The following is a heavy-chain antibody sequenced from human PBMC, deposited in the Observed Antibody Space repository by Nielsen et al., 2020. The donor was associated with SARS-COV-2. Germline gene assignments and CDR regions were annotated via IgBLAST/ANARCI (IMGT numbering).Heavy chain of an antibody. D-gene: IGHD6-19*01. Sequence: SETLSLTYTVSGGSISSDYWSWIRQPPGKGLEWIGYMFYNGRTNYSPSLKSRVTMSVDASKNQFSLKLSSVTAADTAVYYCARERRVAEMWGWFDPWGQGTLVTVSS. CDR2: MFYNGRT. CDR1: GGSISSDY. J-gene: IGHJ5*02. V-gene: IGHV4-59*01. CDR3: ARERRVAEMWGWFDP.